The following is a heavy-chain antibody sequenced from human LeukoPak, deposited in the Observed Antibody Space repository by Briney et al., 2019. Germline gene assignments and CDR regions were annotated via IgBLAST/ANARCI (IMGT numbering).Heavy chain of an antibody. CDR1: DGTFSSYA. D-gene: IGHD3-22*01. CDR2: IIPIVDIT. CDR3: ARGLDYYDVRGYGAFNI. Sequence: ASVKVSCKASDGTFSSYALSWVRQAPGQGLEWMARIIPIVDITNYAQKFQGRVTITADKSTGTAYMELSSLRSEDTAVYYCARGLDYYDVRGYGAFNIWGQGTMVTVSS. V-gene: IGHV1-69*04. J-gene: IGHJ3*02.